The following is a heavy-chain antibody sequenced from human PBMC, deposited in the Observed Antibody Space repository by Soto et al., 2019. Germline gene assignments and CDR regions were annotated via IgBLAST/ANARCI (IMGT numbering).Heavy chain of an antibody. CDR1: GYNFSSHD. CDR3: ARDSFYCGGRYCYHYSFYMDV. D-gene: IGHD2-21*01. V-gene: IGHV1-3*01. CDR2: INAGNGNT. Sequence: QVHLVQAGAEVRKPGASVQVSCKASGYNFSSHDIHWVRQAPGQGLEWMGWINAGNGNTRYSQKFQDRITITRDASASTAYMELSSLRSEDMAIYYCARDSFYCGGRYCYHYSFYMDVWGKGTTVTVSS. J-gene: IGHJ6*03.